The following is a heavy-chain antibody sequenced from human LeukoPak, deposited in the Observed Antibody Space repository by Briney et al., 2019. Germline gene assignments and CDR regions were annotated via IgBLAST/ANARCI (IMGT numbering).Heavy chain of an antibody. V-gene: IGHV4-61*01. CDR3: ARDRETLTY. CDR1: GGSVSSGSYY. J-gene: IGHJ4*02. D-gene: IGHD1-26*01. CDR2: IYYSGST. Sequence: SETLSLTCTVSGGSVSSGSYYWSWIRQPPGKGLEWIGYIYYSGSTNYNPSLKSRVTISVDTSKNQFSLKLGSVTAADTAVYYCARDRETLTYWGQGTLVTVSS.